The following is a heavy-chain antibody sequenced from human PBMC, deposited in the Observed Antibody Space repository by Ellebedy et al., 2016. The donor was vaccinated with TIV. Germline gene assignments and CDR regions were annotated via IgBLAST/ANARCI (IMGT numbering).Heavy chain of an antibody. J-gene: IGHJ4*02. CDR3: VRDLTNYGSSSY. Sequence: AASVKVFCKASGYTFTGYYIHWVRQAPGQGLEWVAWINPNSGDTAYAQNLQGRVTVTGDTSISTAYMELSRLISDDTAVYYCVRDLTNYGSSSYWGQGTLVTVSS. CDR2: INPNSGDT. V-gene: IGHV1-2*02. D-gene: IGHD3-22*01. CDR1: GYTFTGYY.